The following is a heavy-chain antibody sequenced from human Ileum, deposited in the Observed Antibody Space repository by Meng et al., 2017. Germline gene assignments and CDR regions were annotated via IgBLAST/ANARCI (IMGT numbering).Heavy chain of an antibody. CDR3: TNDRLNH. J-gene: IGHJ1*01. CDR1: GFTFTDHW. V-gene: IGHV3-74*01. Sequence: GEVGESGGGLAPPGGSLRLSCAASGFTFTDHWMHWVRQGPGKGLVWVSRINPDGSDPTYADSVKGRFTISRDNAKNTVYLQMNSLRAEDTALYYCTNDRLNHWGQGALVTVSS. CDR2: INPDGSDP. D-gene: IGHD1-1*01.